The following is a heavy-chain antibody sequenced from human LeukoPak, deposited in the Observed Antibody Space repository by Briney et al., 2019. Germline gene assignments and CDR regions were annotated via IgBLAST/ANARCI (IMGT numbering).Heavy chain of an antibody. V-gene: IGHV3-7*01. CDR3: GRGSGWLVNH. CDR1: GGTLSVYW. CDR2: IKQDGTDI. D-gene: IGHD6-19*01. Sequence: GSLRLSCEGSGGTLSVYWMTWVRQAPGKGLEWVANIKQDGTDIHYLGSVRGRFTISRDDARNSLFLQMSSLRAEDTAIYYCGRGSGWLVNHWGQGTRVTVSS. J-gene: IGHJ4*01.